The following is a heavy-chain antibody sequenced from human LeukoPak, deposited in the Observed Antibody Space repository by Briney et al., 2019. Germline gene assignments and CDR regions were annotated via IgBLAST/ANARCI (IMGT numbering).Heavy chain of an antibody. J-gene: IGHJ3*02. CDR3: ARRGMATKTHAFDI. D-gene: IGHD5-24*01. Sequence: PSETLSLTCSVSGGSISSSTYYWGWIRQPPGKGLEWIGSIYYSGSTYYNPSLKSRVTISADTSKNQFSLKLTSVTAADTAVYYCARRGMATKTHAFDIWGQGTMVTVSS. V-gene: IGHV4-39*01. CDR1: GGSISSSTYY. CDR2: IYYSGST.